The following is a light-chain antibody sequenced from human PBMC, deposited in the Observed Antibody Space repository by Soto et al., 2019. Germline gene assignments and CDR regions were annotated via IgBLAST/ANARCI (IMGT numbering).Light chain of an antibody. V-gene: IGLV2-14*03. CDR1: SSDVGGFSY. CDR2: DVT. J-gene: IGLJ3*02. Sequence: QSVLTQPASVSGSPGQSITISCTGSSSDVGGFSYVSWYQQHPAKVPKLMIYDVTKRPSGISNRFSASKSVNTASLTISGLQAEDESDYYCSSYTSSSTVVFGGGTQLTVL. CDR3: SSYTSSSTVV.